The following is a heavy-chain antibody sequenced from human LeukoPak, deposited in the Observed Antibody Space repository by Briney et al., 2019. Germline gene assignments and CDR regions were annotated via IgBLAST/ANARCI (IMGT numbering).Heavy chain of an antibody. V-gene: IGHV4-61*01. CDR3: ARVRNRYNPDNWFDP. Sequence: SETLSLTCTVSGYSISSGYYWGWIRQPPGKGLEWIGYIYYSGSTNYNPSLKSRVTISVDTSKNQFSLRLSSVTAAATAVYYCARVRNRYNPDNWFDPWGQGTLVTVSS. CDR1: GYSISSGYY. CDR2: IYYSGST. J-gene: IGHJ5*02. D-gene: IGHD5-24*01.